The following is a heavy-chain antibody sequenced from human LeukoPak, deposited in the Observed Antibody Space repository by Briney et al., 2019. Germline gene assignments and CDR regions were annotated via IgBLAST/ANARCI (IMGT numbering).Heavy chain of an antibody. CDR1: RFTFSSYS. Sequence: KSGGSLRLSCAASRFTFSSYSMNWVRQAPGKGLEWVSSISSSSSYIYYADSVKGRFTISRDNAKNSLYLQMNSLRAEDTAVYYCARGVLTTVTTHFDYWGQGTLVTVSS. D-gene: IGHD4-17*01. CDR2: ISSSSSYI. V-gene: IGHV3-21*01. CDR3: ARGVLTTVTTHFDY. J-gene: IGHJ4*02.